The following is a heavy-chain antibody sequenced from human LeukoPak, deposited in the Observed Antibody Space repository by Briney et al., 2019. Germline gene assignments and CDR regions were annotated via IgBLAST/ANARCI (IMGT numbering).Heavy chain of an antibody. CDR1: GYSFTSYW. CDR2: IYPGDSDT. CDR3: ARQACSSTSCYFREADY. J-gene: IGHJ4*02. Sequence: GRSLKISCKGSGYSFTSYWIGWVRQMPGKGLEWLGIIYPGDSDTRYSPSFQGQVTISADKSISTAYLQWSSLKASDTAMYYCARQACSSTSCYFREADYWGQGTLVTVSS. V-gene: IGHV5-51*01. D-gene: IGHD2-2*01.